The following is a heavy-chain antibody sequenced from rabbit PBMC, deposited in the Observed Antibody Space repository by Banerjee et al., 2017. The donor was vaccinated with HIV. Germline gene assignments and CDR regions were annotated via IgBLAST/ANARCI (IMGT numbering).Heavy chain of an antibody. Sequence: QQQLEESGGGLVKPGGTLTLTCKASGIDFSSSYWMCWVRQAPGKGLELIACIYTSSSGNTYYASWAKGRFTISRSTSLNTVDLKMTGLTAADTATYFCARAPVTNIGTYFNLWGPGTLVTVS. D-gene: IGHD3-3*01. CDR3: ARAPVTNIGTYFNL. CDR2: IYTSSSGNT. J-gene: IGHJ4*01. V-gene: IGHV1S43*01. CDR1: GIDFSSSYW.